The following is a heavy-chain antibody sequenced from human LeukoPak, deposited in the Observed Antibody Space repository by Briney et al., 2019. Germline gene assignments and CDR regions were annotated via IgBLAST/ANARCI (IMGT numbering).Heavy chain of an antibody. V-gene: IGHV5-51*01. CDR2: IYPGDSGT. D-gene: IGHD2-2*01. J-gene: IGHJ5*02. Sequence: GESLKISCKGSGYSFTSYWIGWVRQMPGKGLEWMGIIYPGDSGTRYSPSFQGQVTISADKSISTAYLQWSSLKASDTAMYYCARLGCSSTSCYAGNWFDPWGQGTLVTVSS. CDR1: GYSFTSYW. CDR3: ARLGCSSTSCYAGNWFDP.